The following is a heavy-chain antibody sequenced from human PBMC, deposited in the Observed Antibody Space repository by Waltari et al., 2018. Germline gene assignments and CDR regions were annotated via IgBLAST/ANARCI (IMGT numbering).Heavy chain of an antibody. CDR2: VIGYEENT. J-gene: IGHJ6*02. V-gene: IGHV1-18*01. D-gene: IGHD6-13*01. CDR1: GYTFISNG. Sequence: VKLVQSGGEVKKPGASVKVSCKASGYTFISNGISWVRQAPGQGLEWVGWVIGYEENTKYARKFQGRVSLTADTATNTAYMELTSLTADDTAVYYCAHSDYRSSWYTMDVWGQGTTVSVSS. CDR3: AHSDYRSSWYTMDV.